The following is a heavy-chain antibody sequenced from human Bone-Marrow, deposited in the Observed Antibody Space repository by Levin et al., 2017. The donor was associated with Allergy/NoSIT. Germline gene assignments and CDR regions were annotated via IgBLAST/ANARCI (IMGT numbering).Heavy chain of an antibody. CDR3: ARDRYYYDSSEVLYY. CDR1: GFTFSDYY. Sequence: TGGSLRLSCAASGFTFSDYYMSWIRQAPGKGLEWVSYISSSGSTIYYADSVKGRFTISRDNAKNSLYLQMNSLRAEDTAVYYCARDRYYYDSSEVLYYWGQGTLVTVSS. D-gene: IGHD3-22*01. CDR2: ISSSGSTI. V-gene: IGHV3-11*01. J-gene: IGHJ4*02.